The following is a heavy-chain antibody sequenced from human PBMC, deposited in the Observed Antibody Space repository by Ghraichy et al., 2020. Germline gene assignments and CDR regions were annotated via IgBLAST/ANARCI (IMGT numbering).Heavy chain of an antibody. V-gene: IGHV4-39*01. CDR1: GGSISSSSYY. CDR2: IYYSGST. D-gene: IGHD1-26*01. Sequence: SETLSLTCTVSGGSISSSSYYWGWIRQPPGKGLGWIGSIYYSGSTYYNPSLKSRVTISVDTSKNQFSLKLSSVTAADTAVYYCARLVGATSVGGRRDAFDIWGQGTMVTVSS. J-gene: IGHJ3*02. CDR3: ARLVGATSVGGRRDAFDI.